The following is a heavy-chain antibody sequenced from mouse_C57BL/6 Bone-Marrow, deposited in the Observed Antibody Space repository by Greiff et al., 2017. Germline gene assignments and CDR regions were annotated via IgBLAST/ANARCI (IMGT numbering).Heavy chain of an antibody. D-gene: IGHD3-3*01. CDR3: TCGRGDAYWYFDV. Sequence: VHVKQSGTVLARPGASVKMSCKTSGYTFTSYWMHWVKQRPGPGLEWIGAIYPGNSDTSYNQKFKGKAKLTAVTSASTAYMELSSLTNEDSAVYYGTCGRGDAYWYFDVWGTGTTVTVSS. CDR1: GYTFTSYW. CDR2: IYPGNSDT. J-gene: IGHJ1*03. V-gene: IGHV1-5*01.